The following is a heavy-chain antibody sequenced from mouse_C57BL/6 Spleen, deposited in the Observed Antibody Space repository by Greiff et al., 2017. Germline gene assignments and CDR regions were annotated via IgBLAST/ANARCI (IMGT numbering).Heavy chain of an antibody. CDR1: GFTFTDYY. CDR3: ARLYGNYVWYFDV. V-gene: IGHV7-3*01. D-gene: IGHD2-1*01. Sequence: EVKLMESGGGLVQPGGSLSLSCAASGFTFTDYYMSWVRQPPGKALEWLGFIRNKANGYTTEYSASLKGRFTISRDNSQSILYLQMNALRAEDSATYYCARLYGNYVWYFDVWGTGTTVTVSS. CDR2: IRNKANGYTT. J-gene: IGHJ1*03.